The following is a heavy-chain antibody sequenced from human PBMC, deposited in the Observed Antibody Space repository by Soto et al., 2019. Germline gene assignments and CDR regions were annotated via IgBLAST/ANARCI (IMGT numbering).Heavy chain of an antibody. J-gene: IGHJ4*02. D-gene: IGHD3-22*01. V-gene: IGHV4-4*02. CDR2: IYHSGST. Sequence: XATLSLTGAVSGGSISSSNWWSWFRQPPGKGLEWIGEIYHSGSTNYNPSLKSRVTISVDKSKNQFSLKLSSVTAADTAVYYCARTIFTDYDSSGYYPSLDYWGQGTLVTVPS. CDR1: GGSISSSNW. CDR3: ARTIFTDYDSSGYYPSLDY.